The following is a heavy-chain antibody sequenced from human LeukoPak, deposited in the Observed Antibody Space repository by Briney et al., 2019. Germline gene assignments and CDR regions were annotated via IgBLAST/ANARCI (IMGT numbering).Heavy chain of an antibody. J-gene: IGHJ4*02. CDR3: ARALEDYYDSI. CDR1: GFTFSSYE. Sequence: SGGSLRLSCAASGFTFSSYEMNWVRQAPGKGLEWASYISSSGSTIYYADSVKGRFTISRDNAKNSLYLQMNSLRAEDTAVYYCARALEDYYDSIWGQGTLVTVSS. CDR2: ISSSGSTI. V-gene: IGHV3-48*03. D-gene: IGHD3-22*01.